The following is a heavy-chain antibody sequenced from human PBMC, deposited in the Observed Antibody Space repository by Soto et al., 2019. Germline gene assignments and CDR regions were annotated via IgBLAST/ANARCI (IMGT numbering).Heavy chain of an antibody. CDR2: IYYSGRT. J-gene: IGHJ4*02. CDR3: ARQYSDDSCGFDY. D-gene: IGHD3-22*01. CDR1: GVSISSGGYY. V-gene: IGHV4-31*03. Sequence: QVQLQESGPGLVKPSQTLSLTCTVSGVSISSGGYYWTWIRQHPGKGPEWIGHIYYSGRTYYNPSLKSRVXXSXDTXKNHFSLKLSSVTAADTAIYYCARQYSDDSCGFDYWGQGTLVTVSS.